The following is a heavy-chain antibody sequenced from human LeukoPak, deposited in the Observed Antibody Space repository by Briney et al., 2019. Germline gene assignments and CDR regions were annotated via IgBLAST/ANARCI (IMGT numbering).Heavy chain of an antibody. V-gene: IGHV4-59*08. CDR1: GGSISGDH. Sequence: SETLSLTCTVSGGSISGDHWNWIRQPPGKGLEWIGYVYSSGNTNYNPSLKSRVTVSIDTSKNQFSLKLSSVTAADTAVYYCARRNDFGIWGQGTMVTVSS. CDR3: ARRNDFGI. CDR2: VYSSGNT. J-gene: IGHJ3*02.